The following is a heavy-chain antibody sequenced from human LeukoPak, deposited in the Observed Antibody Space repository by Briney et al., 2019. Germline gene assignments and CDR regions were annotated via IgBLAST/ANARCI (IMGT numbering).Heavy chain of an antibody. CDR2: INHNGNVN. CDR1: GLTFSSYW. J-gene: IGHJ3*01. Sequence: GGSLRLSCAASGLTFSSYWMNWARQAPGKGLEWVASINHNGNVNYYVDSVKGRFTISRDNAKNSLYLQMSNLRAEDTAVYYCARSSYSSSSSVWGQGTMVTVSS. CDR3: ARSSYSSSSSV. D-gene: IGHD6-6*01. V-gene: IGHV3-7*03.